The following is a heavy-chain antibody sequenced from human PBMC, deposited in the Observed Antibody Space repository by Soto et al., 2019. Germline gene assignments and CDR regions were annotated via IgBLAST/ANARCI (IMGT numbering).Heavy chain of an antibody. V-gene: IGHV1-69*13. CDR2: IIPIFGTA. Sequence: SVKVSCKASGGTFSSYAISWVRQAPGQGLEWMGGIIPIFGTANYAQKFQGRVTITADESTSTAYMELSSLRSEDTAVYYCATPLDYDILTGYPVEAYYYYGMDVWGQGTTVTVSS. CDR1: GGTFSSYA. J-gene: IGHJ6*02. CDR3: ATPLDYDILTGYPVEAYYYYGMDV. D-gene: IGHD3-9*01.